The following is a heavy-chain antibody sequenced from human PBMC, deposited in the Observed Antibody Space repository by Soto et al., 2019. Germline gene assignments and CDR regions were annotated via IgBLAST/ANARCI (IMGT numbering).Heavy chain of an antibody. J-gene: IGHJ4*02. CDR2: IYYSGST. CDR1: GGSISSYY. Sequence: SETLSLTCTVSGGSISSYYWSWIRQPPGKGLEWIGYIYYSGSTNYNPSLKSRVTISVDTSKNQFSLKLGSVTAADTAVYCCARGYYYDSSGYYPAFDYWGQGTLVTVSS. CDR3: ARGYYYDSSGYYPAFDY. D-gene: IGHD3-22*01. V-gene: IGHV4-59*01.